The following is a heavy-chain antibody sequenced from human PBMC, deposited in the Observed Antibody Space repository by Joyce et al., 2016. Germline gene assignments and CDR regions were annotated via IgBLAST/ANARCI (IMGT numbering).Heavy chain of an antibody. CDR2: ISYDGNKT. D-gene: IGHD5-18*01. J-gene: IGHJ6*01. Sequence: QMQLVESGGGVVQPGRSLRLSCAACGFTVSSYSLHWVRQAPGKGLEWVGLISYDGNKTSSADSVVGRFNIGKNKSKSTAYLQQDSLRVEDTAVYYCARLRIQMWSRGYYGMDVWGQGTTVTVSS. CDR1: GFTVSSYS. V-gene: IGHV3-30-3*01. CDR3: ARLRIQMWSRGYYGMDV.